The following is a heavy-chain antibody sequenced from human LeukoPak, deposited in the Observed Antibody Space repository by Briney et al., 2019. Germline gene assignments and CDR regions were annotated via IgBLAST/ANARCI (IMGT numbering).Heavy chain of an antibody. D-gene: IGHD2-21*02. V-gene: IGHV3-9*01. CDR2: ISWNSGSI. J-gene: IGHJ6*02. Sequence: PGRSLRLSCAASGFTFDDYAMHWVRQAPGKGLEWVSGISWNSGSIGYADSVKGRFTISRDNAKNSLYLQMNSLRAEDTAVYYCASDCGGDCYSGGVYYYYYGMDVWGQGTTVTVSS. CDR3: ASDCGGDCYSGGVYYYYYGMDV. CDR1: GFTFDDYA.